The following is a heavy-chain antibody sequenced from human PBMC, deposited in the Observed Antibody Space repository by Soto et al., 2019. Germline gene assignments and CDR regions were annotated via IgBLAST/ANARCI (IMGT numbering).Heavy chain of an antibody. V-gene: IGHV4-39*01. CDR3: ARVVLIVYAIPDGWFDP. J-gene: IGHJ5*02. CDR1: GGSISSSSYY. CDR2: IYYSGST. Sequence: SETLSLTCTVSGGSISSSSYYWGWIRQPPGKGLEWIGSIYYSGSTYYNPSLKSRVTISVDTSKNQFSLKLSSVTAADTAVYYCARVVLIVYAIPDGWFDPWGQGTLVTVSS. D-gene: IGHD2-8*01.